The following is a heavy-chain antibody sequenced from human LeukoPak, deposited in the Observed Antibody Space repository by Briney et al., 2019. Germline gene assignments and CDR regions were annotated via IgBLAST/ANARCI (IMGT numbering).Heavy chain of an antibody. V-gene: IGHV4-39*01. D-gene: IGHD6-6*01. J-gene: IGHJ3*02. CDR2: IYYSGST. Sequence: TASETLSLTCTVSGGSISSSSYYWGWIRQPPGKGLEWIGSIYYSGSTYYHPSLKSRVTISVDTSKNQFSLKLSSVTAADTAVYYCARRWYSSSSAFDIWGQGTMVTVSS. CDR3: ARRWYSSSSAFDI. CDR1: GGSISSSSYY.